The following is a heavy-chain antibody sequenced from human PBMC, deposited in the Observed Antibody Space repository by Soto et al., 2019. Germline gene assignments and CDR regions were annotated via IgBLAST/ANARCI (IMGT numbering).Heavy chain of an antibody. Sequence: SETLSLTCTASGGSISSYYWSWIRQPPGKGLEWIGYIYYSGSTNYNPSLKSRVTISVDTSKNQVSLKLSSVTAADTAVYYCARPIMVATFTFYGFYLFNIWAQGKMFTFS. J-gene: IGHJ3*02. V-gene: IGHV4-59*01. CDR1: GGSISSYY. CDR3: ARPIMVATFTFYGFYLFNI. D-gene: IGHD5-12*01. CDR2: IYYSGST.